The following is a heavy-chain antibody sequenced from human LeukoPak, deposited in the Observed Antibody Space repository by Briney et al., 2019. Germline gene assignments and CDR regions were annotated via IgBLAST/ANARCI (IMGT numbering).Heavy chain of an antibody. J-gene: IGHJ4*02. CDR3: ARLPLTTRRHFEY. CDR2: IKEDGGEK. CDR1: GFTFNTYW. D-gene: IGHD1-1*01. V-gene: IGHV3-7*05. Sequence: PGGSLRHSCAVFGFTFNTYWMSWVRQPPGKGLEWVANIKEDGGEKYYVDSVKGRFTISRDNAKNSLYLQMNSLRAEDTAVYYCARLPLTTRRHFEYWGQGTLVTVSS.